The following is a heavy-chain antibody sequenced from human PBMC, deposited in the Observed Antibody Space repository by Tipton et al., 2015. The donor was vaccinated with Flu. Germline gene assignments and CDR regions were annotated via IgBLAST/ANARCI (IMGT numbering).Heavy chain of an antibody. CDR3: ARRSGDFYDPGLYYYYCMDV. J-gene: IGHJ6*03. D-gene: IGHD3-10*01. CDR2: IYYSGST. V-gene: IGHV4-59*01. Sequence: TLSLTCTVSGGSISSYYWSWIRQPPGKGLEWIGYIYYSGSTNYNPSLKSRVTISVDTSKNQFSLKLSSVTAADTAVYYCARRSGDFYDPGLYYYYCMDVWGKGTTVTVSS. CDR1: GGSISSYY.